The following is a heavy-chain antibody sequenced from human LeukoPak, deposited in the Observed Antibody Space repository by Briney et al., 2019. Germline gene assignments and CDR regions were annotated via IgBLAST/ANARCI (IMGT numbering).Heavy chain of an antibody. CDR1: GYTFTGYY. V-gene: IGHV1-2*02. CDR2: INPNSGGT. D-gene: IGHD3-3*01. J-gene: IGHJ5*02. CDR3: ARDRQLSFGVVIPRWFDP. Sequence: EASVKVSCTASGYTFTGYYMHWVRQAPGQGLEWMGWINPNSGGTNYAQKFQGRVTMTRDTSISTAYMELSRLRSDDTAVYYCARDRQLSFGVVIPRWFDPWGQGTLVTVSS.